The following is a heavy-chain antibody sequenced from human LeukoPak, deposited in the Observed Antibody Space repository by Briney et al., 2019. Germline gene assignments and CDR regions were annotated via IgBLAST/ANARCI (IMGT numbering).Heavy chain of an antibody. CDR2: MNPNSANT. CDR1: GYTFTSYD. V-gene: IGHV1-8*01. J-gene: IGHJ4*02. Sequence: ASRKLSCKASGYTFTSYDINWVRQATGPALEWMGWMNPNSANTGYAQKFQGRVTMTRNNSISTAYMGLSSMRSEDTAVYYCAIVLPAGTAMEGFDYWGQGTLVTVSS. D-gene: IGHD5-18*01. CDR3: AIVLPAGTAMEGFDY.